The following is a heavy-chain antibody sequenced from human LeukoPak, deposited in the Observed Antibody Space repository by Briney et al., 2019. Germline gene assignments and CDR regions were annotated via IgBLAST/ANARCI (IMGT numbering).Heavy chain of an antibody. CDR2: INPNSGGT. CDR3: ARGALCGGDCYAIDY. V-gene: IGHV1-2*02. Sequence: ASVKVSCKASGYTFTGYYMHWVRQAPGQGLEWMGWINPNSGGTNYAQKFQGRVTMTRDTSISTAYMELSRLRSDDTAVYYCARGALCGGDCYAIDYWGQGTLVTVSS. D-gene: IGHD2-21*01. CDR1: GYTFTGYY. J-gene: IGHJ4*02.